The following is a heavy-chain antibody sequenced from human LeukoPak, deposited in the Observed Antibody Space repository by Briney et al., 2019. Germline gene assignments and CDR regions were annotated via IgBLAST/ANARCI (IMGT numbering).Heavy chain of an antibody. CDR3: ARVGVATLYYNWFDP. D-gene: IGHD2-8*01. J-gene: IGHJ5*02. CDR2: IKQDGSEK. V-gene: IGHV3-7*05. Sequence: GGSLRLSCAASGFTFSSYWMSWVRQAPGKGLEWVANIKQDGSEKYYVDSVKGRFTISRDNAKNSLYPQMNSLRAEDTAVYYCARVGVATLYYNWFDPWGQGTLVTVSS. CDR1: GFTFSSYW.